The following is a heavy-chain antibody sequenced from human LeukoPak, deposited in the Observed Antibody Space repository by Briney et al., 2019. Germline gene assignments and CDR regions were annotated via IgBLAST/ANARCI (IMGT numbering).Heavy chain of an antibody. V-gene: IGHV3-30*03. J-gene: IGHJ4*02. D-gene: IGHD3-22*01. CDR2: ISYNGDQK. CDR1: GFNFSNYG. CDR3: ASDFDTSALDF. Sequence: GRSLRLSCAASGFNFSNYGMHWLRQAPGKGLEWVSVISYNGDQKYYVDSVKGRFTISKDNSKNTVSLLMNSLRAEDTAVYYCASDFDTSALDFWGQGTLVTVSS.